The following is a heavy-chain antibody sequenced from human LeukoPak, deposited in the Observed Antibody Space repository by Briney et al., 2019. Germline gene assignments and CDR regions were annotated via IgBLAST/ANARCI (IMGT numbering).Heavy chain of an antibody. Sequence: ASVKVSCEASGYTFTSYDINWVRPATGQGLEWMGWMNPNSGNTGYAQKFQGRVTMTRNTSISTAYMELSSLRSEDTAVYYCARVVVVPAAPEFDYWGQGTLVTVSS. D-gene: IGHD2-2*01. J-gene: IGHJ4*02. CDR1: GYTFTSYD. CDR2: MNPNSGNT. CDR3: ARVVVVPAAPEFDY. V-gene: IGHV1-8*01.